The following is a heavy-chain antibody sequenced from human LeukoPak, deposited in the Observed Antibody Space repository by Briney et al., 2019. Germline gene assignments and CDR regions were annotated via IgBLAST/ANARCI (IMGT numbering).Heavy chain of an antibody. V-gene: IGHV4-34*01. CDR3: ARVATVTTYVDY. CDR2: INHSGST. J-gene: IGHJ4*02. Sequence: SETLSLTCAVYGGPSSGYYWSWIRQPPGKGLEWIGEINHSGSTNHNPSLKSRVTISVDTSKNQFSLKLSSVTAADTAVYYCARVATVTTYVDYWGQGTLVTVSS. D-gene: IGHD4-17*01. CDR1: GGPSSGYY.